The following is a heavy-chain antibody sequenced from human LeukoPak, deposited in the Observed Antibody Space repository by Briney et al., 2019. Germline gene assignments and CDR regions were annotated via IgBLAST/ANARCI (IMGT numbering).Heavy chain of an antibody. D-gene: IGHD1-14*01. V-gene: IGHV1-69*06. CDR1: GGTFSSYA. J-gene: IGHJ4*02. CDR3: ARDKAPNPYFDY. Sequence: SVKVSCKASGGTFSSYAISWVRQAPGQGLEWMGGIIPIFGTANYAQKFQGRVTITADKSTSTAYMELSSLRSEDTAVYYCARDKAPNPYFDYWGQGTLVTVSS. CDR2: IIPIFGTA.